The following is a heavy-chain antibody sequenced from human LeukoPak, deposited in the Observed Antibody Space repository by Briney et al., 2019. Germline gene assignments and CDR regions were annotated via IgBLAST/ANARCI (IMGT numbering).Heavy chain of an antibody. CDR2: INHSGST. CDR3: ATQGGAY. V-gene: IGHV4-34*01. Sequence: SETLSLTCAVYGGSFSGYYWSWIRQPPGKGLEWIGEINHSGSTNYNPSLKSRVTISVDTSKNQFSLKLSSVTAADTVVYYCATQGGAYWGQGTLVTVSS. J-gene: IGHJ4*02. CDR1: GGSFSGYY. D-gene: IGHD3-16*01.